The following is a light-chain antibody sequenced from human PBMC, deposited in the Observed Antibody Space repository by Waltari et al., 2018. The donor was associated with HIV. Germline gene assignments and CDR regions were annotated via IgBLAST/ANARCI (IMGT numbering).Light chain of an antibody. CDR1: QPISSW. V-gene: IGKV1-12*01. CDR3: QQANSFPWT. J-gene: IGKJ1*01. CDR2: ATS. Sequence: DIEMTQSPSSVSASLGDTLTITCRASQPISSWLTWYQQRPGKSPELLIFATSMLQTGVPSRVSGRGSGTNFSLTISSLQPEDFATYYCQQANSFPWTFGQGTKVEV.